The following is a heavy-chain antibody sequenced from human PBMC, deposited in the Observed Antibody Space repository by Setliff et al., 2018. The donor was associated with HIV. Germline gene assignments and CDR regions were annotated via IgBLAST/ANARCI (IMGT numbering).Heavy chain of an antibody. CDR3: ARHETGYKY. CDR1: GYSFSSYW. CDR2: IYPDDSDT. J-gene: IGHJ4*02. Sequence: PGESLKISCKGSGYSFSSYWIGWVRQMSGKGLEWMGIIYPDDSDTRYSPAFQGQVTISADKSVSTAYLQWSGLKASDTAIFYCARHETGYKYWGQGTLVTVSS. V-gene: IGHV5-51*01. D-gene: IGHD5-12*01.